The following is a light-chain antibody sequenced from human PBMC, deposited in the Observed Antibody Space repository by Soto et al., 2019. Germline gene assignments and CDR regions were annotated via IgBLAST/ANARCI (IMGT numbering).Light chain of an antibody. CDR2: RAS. Sequence: EIVLTQPPGTLSLSPGETATLSCRASRSVSSNYLAWYQQRPGQAPRLLINRASNRATGIPDRFTGSGSGTDFTLTINRLEPADFAVYFCQHYGNSLWTFGQGTKVDIK. CDR3: QHYGNSLWT. J-gene: IGKJ1*01. V-gene: IGKV3-20*01. CDR1: RSVSSNY.